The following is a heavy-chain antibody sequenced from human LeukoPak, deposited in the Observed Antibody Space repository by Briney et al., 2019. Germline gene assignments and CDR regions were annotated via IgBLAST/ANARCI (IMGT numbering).Heavy chain of an antibody. J-gene: IGHJ4*02. D-gene: IGHD4-17*01. CDR3: ASEPDQTYGEDYFET. Sequence: PGGSLRLSCAASGFTFSSYGMHWVRQAPGKGLEWVAVIWYGGSNKYYADSVKGRFTISRDNSKNTLYLQMDSLRVEDTAVYFCASEPDQTYGEDYFETWGQGTLVTVSS. CDR2: IWYGGSNK. V-gene: IGHV3-33*08. CDR1: GFTFSSYG.